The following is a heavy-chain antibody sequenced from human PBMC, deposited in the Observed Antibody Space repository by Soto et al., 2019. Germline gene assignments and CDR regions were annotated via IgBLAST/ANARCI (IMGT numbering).Heavy chain of an antibody. CDR1: GYTFSHHT. D-gene: IGHD6-6*01. CDR2: ITAGNGNT. J-gene: IGHJ4*02. Sequence: PSVKVSCKASGYTFSHHTMHWVRQAPGQRLEWMGWITAGNGNTKYSQKLQGRLTITRDTPANTAYMELSSLRSEDTALYYCARDFGSPSSTLDYWGQGTLVSVSS. CDR3: ARDFGSPSSTLDY. V-gene: IGHV1-3*01.